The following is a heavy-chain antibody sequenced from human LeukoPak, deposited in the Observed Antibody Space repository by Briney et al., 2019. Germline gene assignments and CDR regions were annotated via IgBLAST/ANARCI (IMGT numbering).Heavy chain of an antibody. D-gene: IGHD3-3*01. CDR2: ISSGGGSI. CDR1: GFTFSSYT. CDR3: ARRFWYAFDI. Sequence: PGGSLRLSCAASGFTFSSYTMNWVRQAPGQGLEWVSYISSGGGSIFYADSVKGRFSISRDNAKNSLYLQMNSLRDDDTAVYYCARRFWYAFDIWGQGTMVTVSS. J-gene: IGHJ3*02. V-gene: IGHV3-48*02.